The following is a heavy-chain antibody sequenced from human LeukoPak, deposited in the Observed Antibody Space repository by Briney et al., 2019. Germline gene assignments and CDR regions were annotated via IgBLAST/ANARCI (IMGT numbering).Heavy chain of an antibody. CDR1: GFTSSSYE. CDR3: ARAGNIRFDY. V-gene: IGHV3-23*01. J-gene: IGHJ4*02. CDR2: IRGSGGGT. D-gene: IGHD1/OR15-1a*01. Sequence: GGSLRLSCAASGFTSSSYEMNWVRQAPGKGLEWVSAIRGSGGGTNYGDSVKGRFTISRDNSKNTLYLKMKSLRAEDTAVYYCARAGNIRFDYWGQGTLVTVSS.